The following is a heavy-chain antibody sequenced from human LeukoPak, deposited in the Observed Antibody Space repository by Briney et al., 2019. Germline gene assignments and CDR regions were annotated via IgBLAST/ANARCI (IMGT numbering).Heavy chain of an antibody. CDR3: ARGNYDFSGL. CDR1: GFTYSDYW. V-gene: IGHV3-7*03. J-gene: IGHJ4*02. D-gene: IGHD3/OR15-3a*01. CDR2: IKQDGSEK. Sequence: PGVPLGLSCEASGFTYSDYWMNWARHAPGRGLQGVASIKQDGSEKNYVDSVKGRFTISRDSAKNSVYLQMNSLRVEDTAMYYCARGNYDFSGLWGQGTLVTVSS.